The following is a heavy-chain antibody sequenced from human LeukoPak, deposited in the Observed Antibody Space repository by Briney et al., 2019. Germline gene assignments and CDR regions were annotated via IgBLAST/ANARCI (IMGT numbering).Heavy chain of an antibody. CDR3: ARANRGGDCYPGLCFDY. CDR2: IYYSGST. CDR1: GGSISSYY. Sequence: PSETLSLTCTVSGGSISSYYWSWIRQPPGKRLEWIGYIYYSGSTNYNPSLKSRVTISVDTSKNQFSLKLSSVTAADTAVYYCARANRGGDCYPGLCFDYWGQGTLVTVSS. D-gene: IGHD2-21*01. V-gene: IGHV4-59*01. J-gene: IGHJ4*02.